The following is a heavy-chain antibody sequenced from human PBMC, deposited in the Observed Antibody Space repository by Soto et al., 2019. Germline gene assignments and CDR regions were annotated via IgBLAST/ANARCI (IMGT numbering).Heavy chain of an antibody. Sequence: QITLKESGPTLVKPTQTLTLTCTFSGFSLSTSGVGVGWIRQPPGKALEWLALIYWDDDKRYSPSLKSRLTITNDTSKNQVVLTMTNMDPVDTATYYCAHVYSSSWFRHFDYWGQGTLVTVSS. D-gene: IGHD6-13*01. CDR2: IYWDDDK. CDR3: AHVYSSSWFRHFDY. CDR1: GFSLSTSGVG. J-gene: IGHJ4*02. V-gene: IGHV2-5*02.